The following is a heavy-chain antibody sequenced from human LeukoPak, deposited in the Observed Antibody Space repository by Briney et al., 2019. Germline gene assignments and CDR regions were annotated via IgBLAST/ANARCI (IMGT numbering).Heavy chain of an antibody. J-gene: IGHJ3*02. CDR1: GGSISSYY. CDR3: ARGAYWAGTVDAFDI. V-gene: IGHV4-59*01. CDR2: IYYSGST. Sequence: SETLSLTCTVSGGSISSYYWSWIRQPPGKGLEWIGYIYYSGSTNYNPSLKSRVTISVDTSKNQFSLKLSSVTAADTAVYYCARGAYWAGTVDAFDIWGQGTMVTVSS. D-gene: IGHD1-1*01.